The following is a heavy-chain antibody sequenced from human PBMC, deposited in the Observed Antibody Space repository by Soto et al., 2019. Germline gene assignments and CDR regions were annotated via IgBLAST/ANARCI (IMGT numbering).Heavy chain of an antibody. D-gene: IGHD6-6*01. CDR3: ARAIAAPSGSGYYYYMDV. J-gene: IGHJ6*03. CDR2: INPNSGGT. V-gene: IGHV1-2*04. CDR1: GYTFTGYY. Sequence: ASVKVSCKASGYTFTGYYMHWVRQAPGQGLEWMGWINPNSGGTNYAQKFQGWVTMTRDTSISTAYMELSRLRSDDTAVYYCARAIAAPSGSGYYYYMDVWGKGTTVTVSS.